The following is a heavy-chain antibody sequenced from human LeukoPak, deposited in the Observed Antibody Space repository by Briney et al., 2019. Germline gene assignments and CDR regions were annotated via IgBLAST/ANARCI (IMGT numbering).Heavy chain of an antibody. CDR3: ARVHYYDGSGYSAVFDY. CDR2: IWYDGSNE. CDR1: GFTFSNYG. D-gene: IGHD3-22*01. V-gene: IGHV3-33*01. J-gene: IGHJ4*02. Sequence: GGSLRLSCAASGFTFSNYGMHWVRQAPGKGLEWVAVIWYDGSNEHYVDSVKGRFTISRDNSKNTLSLQMNSLRAEGTAVYYCARVHYYDGSGYSAVFDYWGQGSLATVSS.